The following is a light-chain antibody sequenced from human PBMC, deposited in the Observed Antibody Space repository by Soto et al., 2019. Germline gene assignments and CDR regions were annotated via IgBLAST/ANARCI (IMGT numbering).Light chain of an antibody. J-gene: IGKJ1*01. V-gene: IGKV1-8*01. CDR1: QGISSY. CDR3: QQYYSYPRT. CDR2: AAS. Sequence: IQLTHSPSFLSASVGDRVTITCRASQGISSYLAWYQQKPGKAPKLLIYAASTLQSGVPSRFSGSGSGTDFTLTISCLQSEDFATYYCQQYYSYPRTFGQGTKVDIK.